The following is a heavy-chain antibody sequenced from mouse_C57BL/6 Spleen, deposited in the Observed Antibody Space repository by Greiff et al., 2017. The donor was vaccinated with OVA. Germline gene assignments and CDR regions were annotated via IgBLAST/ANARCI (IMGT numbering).Heavy chain of an antibody. CDR1: GYAFSSYW. CDR3: ARDYDDTRDYYAMDY. D-gene: IGHD2-3*01. J-gene: IGHJ4*01. CDR2: IYPGDGDT. Sequence: QVQLKQSGAELVKPGASVKISCKASGYAFSSYWMNWVKQRPGQGLEWIGQIYPGDGDTNYNGKFKGKATLTADKSSSTAYMQLSSLTSEDSAVYFCARDYDDTRDYYAMDYWGQGTSVTVSS. V-gene: IGHV1-80*01.